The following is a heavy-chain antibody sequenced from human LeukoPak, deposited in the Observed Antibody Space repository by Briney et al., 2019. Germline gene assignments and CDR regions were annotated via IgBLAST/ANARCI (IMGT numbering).Heavy chain of an antibody. CDR1: GFTFDDYG. Sequence: GGSLRPSCAASGFTFDDYGMSWVRQAPGKGLEWVSGINWNGGSTGYADSVKGRFTISRDNAKNSLYLQMNSLRAEDTALYYCARDRGFGESYYFDYWGQGTLVTVSS. J-gene: IGHJ4*02. D-gene: IGHD3-10*01. CDR2: INWNGGST. V-gene: IGHV3-20*04. CDR3: ARDRGFGESYYFDY.